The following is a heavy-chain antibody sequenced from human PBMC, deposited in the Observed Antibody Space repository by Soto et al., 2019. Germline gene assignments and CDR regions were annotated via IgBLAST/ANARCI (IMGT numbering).Heavy chain of an antibody. Sequence: ASVKVSCKVSGYTLTELSMHWVRQAPGKGLEWMGGFDPEDGETIYAQKFQGRVTMTEDTSTDTAYMELSSLRSEDTAVYYCATVRIAVAGGHNWCYPWGQGSLVTVSS. CDR2: FDPEDGET. CDR3: ATVRIAVAGGHNWCYP. J-gene: IGHJ5*02. V-gene: IGHV1-24*01. CDR1: GYTLTELS. D-gene: IGHD6-19*01.